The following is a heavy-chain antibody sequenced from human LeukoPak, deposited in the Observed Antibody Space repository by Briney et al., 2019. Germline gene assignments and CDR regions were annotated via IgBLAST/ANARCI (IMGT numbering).Heavy chain of an antibody. CDR1: GGTFSSYA. V-gene: IGHV1-69*13. CDR3: AKAKPYYYDSSGYYLDY. J-gene: IGHJ4*02. CDR2: IIPIFGTA. D-gene: IGHD3-22*01. Sequence: EASVKVSCKASGGTFSSYAISWVRQAPGQGLEWMGGIIPIFGTANYAQKFQGRVTITADESTSTAYMELSSLRTEDTALYYCAKAKPYYYDSSGYYLDYWGQGTLVTVSS.